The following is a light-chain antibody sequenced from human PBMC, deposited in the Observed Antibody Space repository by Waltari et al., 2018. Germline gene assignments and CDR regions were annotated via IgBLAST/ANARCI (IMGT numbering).Light chain of an antibody. CDR1: QGVSRA. CDR3: QHYVRLPVT. J-gene: IGKJ1*01. V-gene: IGKV3-20*01. Sequence: EIVLTQSPGSLSSSPGERVTLSCRASQGVSRALAWYQQKPGQAPRLLIFGASNRANGIPDRFSGSGSETDFSLTISRLEPEDFAVYYCQHYVRLPVTFGRGTKVEIK. CDR2: GAS.